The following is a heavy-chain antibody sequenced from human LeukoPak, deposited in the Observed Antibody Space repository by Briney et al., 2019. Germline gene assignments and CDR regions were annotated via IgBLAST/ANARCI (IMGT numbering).Heavy chain of an antibody. CDR1: GFTFSNAW. D-gene: IGHD3/OR15-3a*01. CDR3: TAGTGRSDFDY. V-gene: IGHV3-15*01. J-gene: IGHJ4*02. CDR2: IKRKGDDGTI. Sequence: GGSLRLSCAASGFTFSNAWMSWVRQAPGRGLEWVGRIKRKGDDGTIDYAAPVKGRLSISRYDSKNTLYLQMNSLNSADTAVYYCTAGTGRSDFDYWGQGTLVTASS.